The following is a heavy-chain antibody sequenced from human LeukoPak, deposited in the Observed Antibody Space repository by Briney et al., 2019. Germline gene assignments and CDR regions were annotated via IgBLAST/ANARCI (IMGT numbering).Heavy chain of an antibody. V-gene: IGHV3-23*01. CDR2: ISDSGGNT. Sequence: GGSLRLSCAASRFTFSSFAVYWVRQAPGKGLEWVSAISDSGGNTYYADSVKGRFTISRDNSKNTLYLQMNSLRVEDTAVYYCAKGSRNTGFDYWGQGTLVTVSS. D-gene: IGHD1-26*01. CDR3: AKGSRNTGFDY. CDR1: RFTFSSFA. J-gene: IGHJ4*02.